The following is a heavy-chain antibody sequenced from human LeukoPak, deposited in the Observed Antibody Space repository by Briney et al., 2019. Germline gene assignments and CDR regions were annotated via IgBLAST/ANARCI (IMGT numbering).Heavy chain of an antibody. D-gene: IGHD2-2*01. Sequence: GGSLRLSCAASEFTVSSNYMRWVRQAPGKGLEWVSVIYSGGSTYYADSVKGRFTISRDNSNNTLYLQMNSLRAEHTAVYYCARGKVYFSKASSHYFYMDVWGKGTTVTVSS. CDR2: IYSGGST. CDR1: EFTVSSNY. CDR3: ARGKVYFSKASSHYFYMDV. V-gene: IGHV3-66*02. J-gene: IGHJ6*03.